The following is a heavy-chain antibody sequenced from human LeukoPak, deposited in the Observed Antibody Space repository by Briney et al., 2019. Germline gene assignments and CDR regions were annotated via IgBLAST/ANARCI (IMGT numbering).Heavy chain of an antibody. Sequence: PGGSLRLSCAASGFTFSTYAMHWVRQAPGKGLEWVALISSDGSHKKSTDSVKGRFTISRDNSKNTLYLQMNSLRGDDTAIYYCARDPRGPTGYDHSGRDTFDYWGQGTLVTVSS. J-gene: IGHJ4*02. CDR3: ARDPRGPTGYDHSGRDTFDY. CDR2: ISSDGSHK. V-gene: IGHV3-30*03. CDR1: GFTFSTYA. D-gene: IGHD3-22*01.